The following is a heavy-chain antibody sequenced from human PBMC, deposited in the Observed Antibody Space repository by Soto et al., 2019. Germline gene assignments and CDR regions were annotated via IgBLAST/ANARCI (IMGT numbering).Heavy chain of an antibody. J-gene: IGHJ3*02. CDR2: IWYDGSNK. D-gene: IGHD6-19*01. V-gene: IGHV3-33*01. CDR1: GFTFSSYG. Sequence: GGSLRLSCAASGFTFSSYGMHWVRQAPGKGLEWVAVIWYDGSNKYYADSVKGRFTISRDNSKNTLYLQMNSLRAEDTAVYYCPRDWGIAVAGLAFDIWGQGTMVTV. CDR3: PRDWGIAVAGLAFDI.